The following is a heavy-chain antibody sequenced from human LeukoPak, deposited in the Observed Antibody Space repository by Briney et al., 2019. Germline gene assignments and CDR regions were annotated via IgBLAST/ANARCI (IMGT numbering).Heavy chain of an antibody. V-gene: IGHV3-23*01. CDR2: ISGSGGNT. D-gene: IGHD2-8*01. J-gene: IGHJ4*02. Sequence: GGSLRLSCAASRFTFSSYAMSWVRQAPGKGLEWVSTISGSGGNTYYADSVKGRFTISRDNSKNTLYLQMNSLRAEDTAAYYCAKAIALKVYAPGDWGQGTLVTVSS. CDR1: RFTFSSYA. CDR3: AKAIALKVYAPGD.